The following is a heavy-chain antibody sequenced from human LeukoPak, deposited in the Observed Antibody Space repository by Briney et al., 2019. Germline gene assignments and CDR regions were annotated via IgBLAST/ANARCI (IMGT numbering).Heavy chain of an antibody. J-gene: IGHJ4*02. CDR2: LYYSGST. CDR3: ITYSYGLIFDY. V-gene: IGHV4-39*01. D-gene: IGHD5-18*01. CDR1: GGSISSSSYY. Sequence: SETLSLTCTVSGGSISSSSYYWGRIRPPPGKELMGNRNLYYSGSTYYNPSLQSRVTISVDTSKNQFSLRLRSVTAADASVYYCITYSYGLIFDYWGQGTLVTVSS.